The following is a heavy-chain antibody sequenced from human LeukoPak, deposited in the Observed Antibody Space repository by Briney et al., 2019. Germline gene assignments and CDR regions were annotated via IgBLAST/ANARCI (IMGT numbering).Heavy chain of an antibody. J-gene: IGHJ4*02. CDR2: IYHSGST. D-gene: IGHD1-26*01. V-gene: IGHV4-59*01. Sequence: PSETLSLTCTVSGASMSTYYWSWIRQPPGKGLEWIAYIYHSGSTNYNPSLKSRVTISVDTSKNQFSLKLSSVTAADTAVYYCARDGGIVGANKQGGLDYWGQGTLVTVSS. CDR1: GASMSTYY. CDR3: ARDGGIVGANKQGGLDY.